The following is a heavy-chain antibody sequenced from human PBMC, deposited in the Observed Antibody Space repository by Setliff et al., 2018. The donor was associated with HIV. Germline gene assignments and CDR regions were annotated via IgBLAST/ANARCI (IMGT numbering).Heavy chain of an antibody. CDR2: VYHTGMT. D-gene: IGHD2-2*01. J-gene: IGHJ4*02. CDR3: AKLLPAADMAREIDS. CDR1: GGSISTRDW. V-gene: IGHV4-4*02. Sequence: PSETLSLTCAVSGGSISTRDWWTWVRQPPGKGLEWIGEVYHTGMTNYNPSLKSRAIMSADTSKNQFSLKLSSVTAADTAVYYCAKLLPAADMAREIDSWGQGTLVTVSS.